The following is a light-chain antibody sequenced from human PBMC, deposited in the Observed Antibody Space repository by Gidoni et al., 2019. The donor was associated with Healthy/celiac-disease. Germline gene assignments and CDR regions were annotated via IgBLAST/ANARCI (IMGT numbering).Light chain of an antibody. CDR3: QSADSSGTYV. V-gene: IGLV3-25*03. Sequence: SYQLTHPPSVSVSPGQTARITCSGDALPKQYAYGYQQKPGQAPVLVIYKDSERPSGIPERFSGSSSGTTVTLTISGVQAEDEADYYCQSADSSGTYVFGTGTKVTVL. J-gene: IGLJ1*01. CDR1: ALPKQY. CDR2: KDS.